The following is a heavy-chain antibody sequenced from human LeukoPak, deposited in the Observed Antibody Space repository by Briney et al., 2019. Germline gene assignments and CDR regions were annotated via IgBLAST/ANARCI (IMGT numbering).Heavy chain of an antibody. J-gene: IGHJ4*02. CDR3: ATGYSSTWYYFDY. CDR1: GYPISSGYH. CDR2: IYHSGST. V-gene: IGHV4-38-2*01. Sequence: SETLSLTCAVSGYPISSGYHWGWIRQPPGKGLEWIGYIYHSGSTNYNPSLKSRVTISADTSKDQFSLKLASVTAADTAVYYCATGYSSTWYYFDYWGQGTLVTVSS. D-gene: IGHD6-13*01.